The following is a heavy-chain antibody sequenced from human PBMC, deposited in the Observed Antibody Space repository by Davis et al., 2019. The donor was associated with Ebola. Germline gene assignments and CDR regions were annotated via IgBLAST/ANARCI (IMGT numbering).Heavy chain of an antibody. CDR1: EFTSRGYA. Sequence: GRSLRLSCAPPEFTSRGYAMTWVRQAPGKGLEWVPTIRGGGSRTYYADPVKGRFTISRDNSKNALFLQMHSLRAEDTAVYYCANNWNNAYWGQGTLVTVSS. J-gene: IGHJ4*02. V-gene: IGHV3-23*01. CDR2: IRGGGSRT. CDR3: ANNWNNAY. D-gene: IGHD1/OR15-1a*01.